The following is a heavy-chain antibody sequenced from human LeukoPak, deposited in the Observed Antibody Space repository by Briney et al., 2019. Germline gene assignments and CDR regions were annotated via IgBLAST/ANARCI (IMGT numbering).Heavy chain of an antibody. D-gene: IGHD6-19*01. J-gene: IGHJ4*02. CDR2: ISGSGGST. Sequence: GGSLRLSCAASGFTFSSYAMSWVRQAPGKGLEWVSAISGSGGSTYYADSVKGRFTISRDNAKNSLYLQMNSLRAEDTALYYCAKDIKPQDSSGWYDTDYWGQGTLVTVSS. V-gene: IGHV3-23*01. CDR1: GFTFSSYA. CDR3: AKDIKPQDSSGWYDTDY.